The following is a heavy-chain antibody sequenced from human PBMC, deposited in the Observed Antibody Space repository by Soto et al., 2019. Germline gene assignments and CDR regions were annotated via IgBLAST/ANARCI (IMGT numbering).Heavy chain of an antibody. J-gene: IGHJ6*03. Sequence: SETLSLTCAVYGGSFSGYYWSWIRQPPGKGLEWIGEINHSGSTNYNPSLKSRVTISVDTSKNQFSLKLSSVTAADTAVYYCARSGIVATGEYYYYYYYMDVWGKGTTVTVSS. CDR1: GGSFSGYY. CDR2: INHSGST. V-gene: IGHV4-34*01. CDR3: ARSGIVATGEYYYYYYYMDV. D-gene: IGHD5-12*01.